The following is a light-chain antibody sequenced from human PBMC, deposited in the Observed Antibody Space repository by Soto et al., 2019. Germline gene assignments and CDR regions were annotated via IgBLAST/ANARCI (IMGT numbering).Light chain of an antibody. J-gene: IGLJ1*01. Sequence: QSVLAQPPSASGTPGQRVTISCSGSNSNIGSKIVSWYQQVPGTAPKLLIYSTSQRPSGVPDRFSGSKSDTSASLAISGLQSEDEADYYCAAWDDSLSGYVFGTGTKVTVL. V-gene: IGLV1-44*01. CDR3: AAWDDSLSGYV. CDR1: NSNIGSKI. CDR2: STS.